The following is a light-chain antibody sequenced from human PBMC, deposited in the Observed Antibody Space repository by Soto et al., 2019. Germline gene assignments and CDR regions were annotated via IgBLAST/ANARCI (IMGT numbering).Light chain of an antibody. V-gene: IGKV1-9*01. J-gene: IGKJ4*01. CDR3: QQLKSYPRT. CDR2: TAS. CDR1: QGISTY. Sequence: DIQLTQSPSFLSASVGDRVTITCRATQGISTYLAWYQQNPGKAPKLLIYTASTLQSGVPSRFSGSGSGTEFTLTISSLRPEDFATYYCQQLKSYPRTFGGGTKVEIK.